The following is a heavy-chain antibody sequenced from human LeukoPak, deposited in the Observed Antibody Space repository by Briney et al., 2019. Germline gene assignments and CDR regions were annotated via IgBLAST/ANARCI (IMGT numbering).Heavy chain of an antibody. Sequence: ASVKVSCKASGYSLTTYYMHWVRQAPGQGLEWVAIINPSGGGTKYAQKFQGRVTMTRDTPTNTVYMELSSLRTEDTAVYYCASVYLYGMDVWGQGTTVTVSS. D-gene: IGHD2-8*01. CDR3: ASVYLYGMDV. CDR1: GYSLTTYY. J-gene: IGHJ6*02. CDR2: INPSGGGT. V-gene: IGHV1-46*01.